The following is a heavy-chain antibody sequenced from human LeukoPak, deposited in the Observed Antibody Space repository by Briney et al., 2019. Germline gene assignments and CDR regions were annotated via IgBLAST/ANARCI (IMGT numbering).Heavy chain of an antibody. J-gene: IGHJ3*02. D-gene: IGHD3-22*01. CDR2: ISAYNGNT. CDR1: GYTFTSYG. Sequence: VASVKVSCKASGYTFTSYGISWVRQAPGQGLEWMGWISAYNGNTNYAQKLQGRVTMTTDTSTSTAYMELRSLRSDDTAVYYCARDPLTYYYDSSGYLDAFDIWGQGTMVTVSS. V-gene: IGHV1-18*01. CDR3: ARDPLTYYYDSSGYLDAFDI.